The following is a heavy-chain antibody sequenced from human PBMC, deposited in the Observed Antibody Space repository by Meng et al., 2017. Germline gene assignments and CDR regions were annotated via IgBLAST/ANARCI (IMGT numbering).Heavy chain of an antibody. CDR2: IYYSGST. D-gene: IGHD3-22*01. CDR1: GGSISSSSYY. V-gene: IGHV4-39*07. Sequence: LPLAGSGPGLVKPSETLSLTCTVSGGSISSSSYYWGWIRQPPGKGLEWIGSIYYSGSTYYNPSLKSRVTISVDTSKNQFSLKLSSVTAADTAVYYCARICYDSSGYSPYNWFDPWGQGTLVTVSS. J-gene: IGHJ5*02. CDR3: ARICYDSSGYSPYNWFDP.